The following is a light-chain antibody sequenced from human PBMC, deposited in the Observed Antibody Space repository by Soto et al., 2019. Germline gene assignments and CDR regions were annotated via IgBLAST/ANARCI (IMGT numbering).Light chain of an antibody. V-gene: IGKV1-39*01. CDR2: GAS. CDR1: QSISTY. J-gene: IGKJ4*02. CDR3: QQGSFTLT. Sequence: DIQMTQSPSSLSASVGDRVTITCRASQSISTYLNWYQQKLGKAPKLLISGASSLQGGVPSRFSGSGSGTDFTLTISSLQPEDFATYYCQQGSFTLTGGGGTKLEIK.